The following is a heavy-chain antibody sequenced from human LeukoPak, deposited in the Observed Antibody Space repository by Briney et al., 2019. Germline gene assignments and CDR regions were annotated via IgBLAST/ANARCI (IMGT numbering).Heavy chain of an antibody. J-gene: IGHJ3*02. V-gene: IGHV4-34*01. CDR1: GGSFSGYY. Sequence: SETLSLTCAVYGGSFSGYYWSWIRQPPGKGLEWIGEINHSGSTNYNPSLKSRVTISVDTSKNQFSLKLSSVTAADTAVYYCASRPHYDILTGYYKTNAFDIWGQGTMVTVSS. CDR2: INHSGST. D-gene: IGHD3-9*01. CDR3: ASRPHYDILTGYYKTNAFDI.